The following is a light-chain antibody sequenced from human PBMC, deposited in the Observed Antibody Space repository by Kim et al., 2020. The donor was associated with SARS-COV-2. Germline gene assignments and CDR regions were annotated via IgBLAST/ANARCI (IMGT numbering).Light chain of an antibody. V-gene: IGLV2-8*01. CDR3: SSYAGTDNLL. Sequence: QSITIHLPAPSGDVGGYNYRSWYQAHPGKSPKLNIYEVTKRPSGVPDRFAGSKSGNTASLNVYGLQAEDEADYYCSSYAGTDNLLFGGGTKLTVL. CDR1: SGDVGGYNY. CDR2: EVT. J-gene: IGLJ3*02.